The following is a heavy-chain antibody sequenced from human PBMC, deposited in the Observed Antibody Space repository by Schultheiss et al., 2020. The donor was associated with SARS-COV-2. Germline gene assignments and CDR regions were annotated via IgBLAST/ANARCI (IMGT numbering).Heavy chain of an antibody. J-gene: IGHJ4*02. Sequence: GGSLRLSCAASGFTFSSYWMHWVRQAPGKGLEWVGRIGSKANSYTSEYAASVRGRFTISRDDSKGIVYLQMNSLKTEDTGVYYCTRGRSYSAFWGQGTLVTVSS. D-gene: IGHD5-12*01. CDR1: GFTFSSYW. CDR2: IGSKANSYTS. V-gene: IGHV3-72*01. CDR3: TRGRSYSAF.